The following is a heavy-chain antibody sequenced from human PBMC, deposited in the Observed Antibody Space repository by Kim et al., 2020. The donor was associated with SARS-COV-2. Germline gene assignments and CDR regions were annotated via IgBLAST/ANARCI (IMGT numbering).Heavy chain of an antibody. CDR3: AKDPGYSSTRWYFDY. V-gene: IGHV3-33*06. J-gene: IGHJ4*02. Sequence: ASVKGRFPISRDNSKNTLYLQMNSLRAEDTAVYYCAKDPGYSSTRWYFDYWGQGTLVTVSS. D-gene: IGHD6-13*01.